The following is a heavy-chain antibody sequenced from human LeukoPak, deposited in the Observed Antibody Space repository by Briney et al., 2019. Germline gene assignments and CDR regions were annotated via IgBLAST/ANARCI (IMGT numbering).Heavy chain of an antibody. CDR2: INWIGGNT. CDR1: GFTFDDYG. D-gene: IGHD2-21*01. V-gene: IGHV3-20*04. J-gene: IGHJ6*03. Sequence: SGGSLRLSCAASGFTFDDYGMSWVRQAPGKGLEWVSGINWIGGNTGYADSVTGRFTISRDNAKNSLYLQMNSLRAEDTALYYCARATILGYMDVWGKGTTVTISS. CDR3: ARATILGYMDV.